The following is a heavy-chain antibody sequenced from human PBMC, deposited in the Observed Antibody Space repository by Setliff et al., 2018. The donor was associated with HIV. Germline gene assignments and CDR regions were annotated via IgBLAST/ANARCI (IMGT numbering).Heavy chain of an antibody. CDR1: GFMFNMFW. Sequence: GGSLRLSCKGSGFMFNMFWMSWIRQSPGKGLEWVAHIKHDGSEKYYLDSVEGRFTISRDNAKNSQYLQMNSLRAEDTAVYYCARTPERSYGSGSIPNRFDYWGQGTLVTVSS. CDR3: ARTPERSYGSGSIPNRFDY. J-gene: IGHJ4*02. CDR2: IKHDGSEK. V-gene: IGHV3-7*03. D-gene: IGHD3-10*01.